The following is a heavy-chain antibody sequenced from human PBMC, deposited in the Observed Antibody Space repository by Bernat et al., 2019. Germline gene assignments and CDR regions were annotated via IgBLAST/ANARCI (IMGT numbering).Heavy chain of an antibody. V-gene: IGHV3-33*01. Sequence: QVQLVESGGGVVQPGRSLRLSCAASGFTFSSYGMHWVRQAPGKGLEWVAVIWYDGSNKYYADSVKGRFTISRDNSKNTLYPQMNSLRAEDTAVYYCARGFTYYYDSSGYSSDAFDIWGQGTMVTVSS. CDR1: GFTFSSYG. CDR3: ARGFTYYYDSSGYSSDAFDI. J-gene: IGHJ3*02. CDR2: IWYDGSNK. D-gene: IGHD3-22*01.